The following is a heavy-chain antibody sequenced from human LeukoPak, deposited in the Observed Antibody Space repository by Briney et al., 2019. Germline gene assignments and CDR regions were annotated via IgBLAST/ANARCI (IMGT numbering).Heavy chain of an antibody. J-gene: IGHJ6*03. CDR1: GGSTSGYY. Sequence: PSETLSLTCTVSGGSTSGYYWSWIRQPAGKGLEWIGRVHSGDNSDSVPSLKSRLAMSLDTSTNQFSLKLTSVTAADTAVYYCARGGARSPSHDYFHQFMDVWGKGTTVIVSS. V-gene: IGHV4-4*07. D-gene: IGHD2-15*01. CDR2: VHSGDNS. CDR3: ARGGARSPSHDYFHQFMDV.